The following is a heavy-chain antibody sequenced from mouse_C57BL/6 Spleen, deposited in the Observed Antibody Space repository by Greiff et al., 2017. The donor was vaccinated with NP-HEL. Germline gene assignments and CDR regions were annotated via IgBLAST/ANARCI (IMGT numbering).Heavy chain of an antibody. CDR2: IYPGDGDT. CDR3: ARDGTTVVDSFAY. V-gene: IGHV1-82*01. J-gene: IGHJ3*01. CDR1: GYAFSSSW. D-gene: IGHD1-1*01. Sequence: QVQLQQSGPELVKPGASVKISCKASGYAFSSSWMNWVKQRPGKGLEWIGRIYPGDGDTNYNGKFKGKATLTADKSSSTAYMQLSSLTSEDSAVYFCARDGTTVVDSFAYWGQGTLVTVSA.